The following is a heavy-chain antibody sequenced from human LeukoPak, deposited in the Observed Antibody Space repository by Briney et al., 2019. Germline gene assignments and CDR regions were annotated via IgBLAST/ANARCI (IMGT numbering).Heavy chain of an antibody. V-gene: IGHV4-59*07. CDR3: AGARSRVHMDV. Sequence: SDTLSLTCTVSGGSLSSYYWSWIRQPPGKGLEWIGYIYYSGSTNYNPSLKSRVTISVDPSKTQFSLKLSSVTAAATAVYYCAGARSRVHMDVWGKGTTVTISS. J-gene: IGHJ6*04. CDR2: IYYSGST. D-gene: IGHD1-1*01. CDR1: GGSLSSYY.